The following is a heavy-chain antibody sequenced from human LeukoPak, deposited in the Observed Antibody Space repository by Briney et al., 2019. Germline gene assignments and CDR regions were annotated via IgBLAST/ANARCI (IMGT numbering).Heavy chain of an antibody. CDR2: INHSGST. V-gene: IGHV4-34*01. Sequence: SETLSLTCAVYDGSFSGYYWSWIRQPPGKGLEWIGEINHSGSTNYNPSLKSRVTISVDTSKNQFSLKLSSVTAADTAVYYCARASITMVRGATIWFDPWGQGTLVTVSS. J-gene: IGHJ5*02. CDR1: DGSFSGYY. CDR3: ARASITMVRGATIWFDP. D-gene: IGHD3-10*01.